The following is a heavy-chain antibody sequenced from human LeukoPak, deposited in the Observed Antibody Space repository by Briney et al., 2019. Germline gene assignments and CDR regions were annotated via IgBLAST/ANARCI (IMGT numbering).Heavy chain of an antibody. D-gene: IGHD3-22*01. V-gene: IGHV4-4*08. CDR2: ISSSGST. J-gene: IGHJ3*02. Sequence: SETLSLTCTVSGGSISSYYWSWIRQPPGKGLEWIGRISSSGSTNYNPSPKSRVTISVDTSKNQFSLKLSSVTAADTAVYFCARGPYSYDSSGAFDIWGQGTMVTVSS. CDR1: GGSISSYY. CDR3: ARGPYSYDSSGAFDI.